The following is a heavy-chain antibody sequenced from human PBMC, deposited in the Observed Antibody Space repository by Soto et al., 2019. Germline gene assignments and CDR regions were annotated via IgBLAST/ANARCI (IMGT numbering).Heavy chain of an antibody. D-gene: IGHD4-4*01. CDR1: GFSFNLHE. CDR3: ARKHSIDYIRWGLDP. J-gene: IGHJ5*02. V-gene: IGHV3-48*03. Sequence: PGGSLRLSCAASGFSFNLHEMNWVRQAPGKGLEWISYIGTSGSSKYYADSVQGRFTISRDNTKNSLYLEMNSLRGDDTGIYYCARKHSIDYIRWGLDPWGQGTLVTVSS. CDR2: IGTSGSSK.